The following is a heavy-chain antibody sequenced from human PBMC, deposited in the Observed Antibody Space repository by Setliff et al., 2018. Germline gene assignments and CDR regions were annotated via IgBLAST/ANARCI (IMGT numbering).Heavy chain of an antibody. CDR2: IRSKTDGGTT. V-gene: IGHV3-15*01. D-gene: IGHD6-6*01. J-gene: IGHJ4*02. CDR1: GFTFSNAW. CDR3: AKSAGSSSSTNLEY. Sequence: PGGSLRLSCTASGFTFSNAWMTWVRQAPGKGLEWVGRIRSKTDGGTTDYAAPVKGRFTISRDDSKNTMYLQMHSLRVDDTALYYCAKSAGSSSSTNLEYLGPGTLVTVSS.